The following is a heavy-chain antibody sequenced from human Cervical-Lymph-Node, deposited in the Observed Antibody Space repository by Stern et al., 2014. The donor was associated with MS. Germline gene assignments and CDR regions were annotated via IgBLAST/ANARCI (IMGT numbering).Heavy chain of an antibody. Sequence: QVQLGQSGAEVKKPGASVKVSCKASGYIFSSYSMHWVRQAPGHRLEWMGWINGDNSTTKSSQKFKGRVTIAVDTSATTAYMELRSLISEDTAVYYCARGLRAATEFDYWGRGTLVTVSS. V-gene: IGHV1-3*01. D-gene: IGHD6-13*01. CDR2: INGDNSTT. CDR1: GYIFSSYS. J-gene: IGHJ4*02. CDR3: ARGLRAATEFDY.